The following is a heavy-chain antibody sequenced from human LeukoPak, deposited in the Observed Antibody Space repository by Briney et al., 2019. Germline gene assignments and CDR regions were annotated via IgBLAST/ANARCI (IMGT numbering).Heavy chain of an antibody. CDR3: AKAGSNGSYSWFDP. V-gene: IGHV3-23*01. CDR2: ISGSGGST. D-gene: IGHD1-26*01. J-gene: IGHJ5*02. CDR1: GFTFSSYA. Sequence: GGSLRPSCAASGFTFSSYAMSWVRQAPGKGLEWVSAISGSGGSTYYADSVKGRFTISRDNSKNTLYLQMNSLRAEDTAVYYCAKAGSNGSYSWFDPWGQGTLVTVSS.